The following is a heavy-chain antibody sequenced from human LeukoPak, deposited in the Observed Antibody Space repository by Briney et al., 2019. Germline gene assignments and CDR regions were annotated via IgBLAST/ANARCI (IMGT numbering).Heavy chain of an antibody. CDR1: GGSISSGDYY. CDR2: IYYSGST. CDR3: ARVSIAVVPVHYYYYYMDV. V-gene: IGHV4-30-4*02. J-gene: IGHJ6*03. Sequence: SETLSLTCTVSGGSISSGDYYWSWIRQPPGKGLEWIGYIYYSGSTYYNPSLKSRVTISVDTSKNQFSLKLSSVTAADTAVYYCARVSIAVVPVHYYYYYMDVWGKGTTVTVSS. D-gene: IGHD2-2*01.